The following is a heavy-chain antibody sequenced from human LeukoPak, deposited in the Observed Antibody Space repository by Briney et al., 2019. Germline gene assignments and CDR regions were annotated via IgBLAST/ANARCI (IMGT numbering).Heavy chain of an antibody. CDR1: GGTFSSYA. D-gene: IGHD3-22*01. J-gene: IGHJ5*02. V-gene: IGHV1-69*13. Sequence: ASVKVSCKASGGTFSSYAISWMRQAPGQGLEWMGGIIPIFGTANYAQKFQGRVTITADESTSTAYMELSSLRSEDTAVYYCARIGYYYDSSGSNWFDPWGQGTLVTVSS. CDR3: ARIGYYYDSSGSNWFDP. CDR2: IIPIFGTA.